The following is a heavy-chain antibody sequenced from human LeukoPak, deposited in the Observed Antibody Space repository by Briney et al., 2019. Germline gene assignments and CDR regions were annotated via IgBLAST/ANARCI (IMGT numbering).Heavy chain of an antibody. CDR3: ARGLGGSGIPLYYFDY. J-gene: IGHJ4*02. CDR1: GGSFSGYY. D-gene: IGHD3-10*01. Sequence: SETLSLTCAVYGGSFSGYYWSWIRQPPGKGLEWIGEINHSGSTNYNPSLKSRVTISVDTSKNQFSLKLSSVTAADTAVYYCARGLGGSGIPLYYFDYWGQGTLVTVSS. CDR2: INHSGST. V-gene: IGHV4-34*01.